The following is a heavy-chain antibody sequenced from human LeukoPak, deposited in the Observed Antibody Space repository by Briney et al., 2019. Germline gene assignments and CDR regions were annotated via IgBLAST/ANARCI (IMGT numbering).Heavy chain of an antibody. J-gene: IGHJ4*02. CDR1: GFTFSTYT. CDR3: ATRWSLDS. Sequence: GSLRLSCAASGFTFSTYTMTWVRQAPGKGLKWVSSISDNESRTYYADSVEGRFTVSRDNSENTLYLRMNNLRVEDTAVYYCATRWSLDSWGQGTLVTVSS. V-gene: IGHV3-23*01. D-gene: IGHD3-16*02. CDR2: ISDNESRT.